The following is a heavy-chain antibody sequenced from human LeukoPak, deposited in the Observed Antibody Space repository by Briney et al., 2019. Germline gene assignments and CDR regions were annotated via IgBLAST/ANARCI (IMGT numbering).Heavy chain of an antibody. V-gene: IGHV4-34*01. Sequence: PSETLSLTCAVYGGSFSGYYWSWIRQPPGKGLEWIGEINHSGSTNYNPSLKSRVTISVDTSKNQFSLKLSSVTAADTAVYYCARGWLQLPDYWGQGTLVTVSS. J-gene: IGHJ4*02. CDR1: GGSFSGYY. CDR3: ARGWLQLPDY. D-gene: IGHD3-9*01. CDR2: INHSGST.